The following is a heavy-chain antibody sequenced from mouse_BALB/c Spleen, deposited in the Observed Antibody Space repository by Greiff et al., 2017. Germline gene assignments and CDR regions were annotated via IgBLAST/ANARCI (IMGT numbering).Heavy chain of an antibody. CDR2: ISSGSSTI. V-gene: IGHV5-17*02. CDR1: GFTFSSFG. J-gene: IGHJ2*01. Sequence: EVKLVESGGGLVQPGGSRKLSCAASGFTFSSFGMHWVRQAPEKGLEWVAYISSGSSTIYYADTVKGRFTISRDNPKNTLFLQMTSLRSEDTAMYYCARSRDGNDFDYWGQGTTLTVSS. D-gene: IGHD2-1*01. CDR3: ARSRDGNDFDY.